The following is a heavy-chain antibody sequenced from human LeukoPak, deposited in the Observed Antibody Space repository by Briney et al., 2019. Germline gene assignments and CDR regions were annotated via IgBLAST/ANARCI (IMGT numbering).Heavy chain of an antibody. CDR3: ARETSTEDLDY. CDR2: ISSSSYI. J-gene: IGHJ4*02. V-gene: IGHV3-21*01. D-gene: IGHD2-21*02. CDR1: GFTFSSYS. Sequence: PGGSLRLSCAASGFTFSSYSMNWVRQAPGKGLEWVSSISSSSYIFYADSVKGRFTISRDNAKDSLYLQMNSLRAEDTAVYYCARETSTEDLDYWGQGTLVTVSS.